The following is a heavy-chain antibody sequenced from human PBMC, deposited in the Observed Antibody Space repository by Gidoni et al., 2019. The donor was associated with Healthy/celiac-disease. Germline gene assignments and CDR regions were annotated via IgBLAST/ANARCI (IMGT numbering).Heavy chain of an antibody. CDR2: INHSGRT. Sequence: QVQLQQWGARLLKPSETPSLTCAVYGGPFSGYYWSWICQHPGKGLEWIGEINHSGRTNYNPSLKSRVTISVDTSKNQFSLKLSSVTAADTAVYYCARGGVLTMVRGVLYWGQGTLVTVSS. CDR3: ARGGVLTMVRGVLY. D-gene: IGHD3-10*01. J-gene: IGHJ4*02. V-gene: IGHV4-34*01. CDR1: GGPFSGYY.